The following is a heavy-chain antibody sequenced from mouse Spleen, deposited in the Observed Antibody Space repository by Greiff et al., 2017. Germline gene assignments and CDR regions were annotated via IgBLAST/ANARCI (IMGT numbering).Heavy chain of an antibody. CDR3: ARQGYDYAFDY. J-gene: IGHJ2*01. V-gene: IGHV5-9-3*01. CDR1: GFTFSSYA. Sequence: EVKLVESGGGLVKPGGSLKLSCAASGFTFSSYAMSWVRQTPEKRLEWVATISSGGSYTYYPDSVKGRFTISRDNAKNTLYLQMSSLRSEDTAMYYCARQGYDYAFDYWGQGTTLTVSS. D-gene: IGHD2-4*01. CDR2: ISSGGSYT.